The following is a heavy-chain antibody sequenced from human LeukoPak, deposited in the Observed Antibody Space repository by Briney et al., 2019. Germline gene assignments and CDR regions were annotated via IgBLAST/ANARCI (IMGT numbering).Heavy chain of an antibody. J-gene: IGHJ4*02. Sequence: PGGSLRLSCAAYGFSFMSGWMHWGRQAPGKGLVWVSRINSDGSSTSYADSVKGRFTISRDNAKNTLYLQMNRQRDEDTAGYYCVSSWGCGTYYGFDYWGRGTLVTVSS. CDR1: GFSFMSGW. V-gene: IGHV3-74*01. CDR3: VSSWGCGTYYGFDY. CDR2: INSDGSST. D-gene: IGHD1-26*01.